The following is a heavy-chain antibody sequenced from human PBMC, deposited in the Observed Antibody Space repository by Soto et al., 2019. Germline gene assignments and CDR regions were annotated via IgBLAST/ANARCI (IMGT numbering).Heavy chain of an antibody. D-gene: IGHD4-17*01. Sequence: EVQLVESGGGLVQSGGSLRLSCAASGFTFSSDWMHWVRQAPGKGLVWVSRINSDGGSTSYADSVKGRFTISRNNAQNTLYLQMNSLRAEDTAVYYCARAATAGFYGLSVLRGWGQGTLVTVSS. CDR3: ARAATAGFYGLSVLRG. V-gene: IGHV3-74*01. J-gene: IGHJ1*01. CDR1: GFTFSSDW. CDR2: INSDGGST.